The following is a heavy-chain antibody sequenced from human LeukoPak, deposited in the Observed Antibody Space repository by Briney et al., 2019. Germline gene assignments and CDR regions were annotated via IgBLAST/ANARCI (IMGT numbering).Heavy chain of an antibody. CDR3: ARVDLYNYGYGSYYYYGMDV. J-gene: IGHJ6*02. CDR2: ISYDGNKK. CDR1: GFTFSNFA. V-gene: IGHV3-30*03. Sequence: GRSLRLSCAASGFTFSNFAMHFVRQAPGKGLEWVALISYDGNKKEYGESVKGRCTISRDNSQNTLYLQIHSLRVEDTAVYYCARVDLYNYGYGSYYYYGMDVWGQGTTVTVSS. D-gene: IGHD5-18*01.